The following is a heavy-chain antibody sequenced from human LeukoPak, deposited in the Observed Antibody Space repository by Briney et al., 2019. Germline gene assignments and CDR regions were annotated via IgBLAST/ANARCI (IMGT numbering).Heavy chain of an antibody. D-gene: IGHD5-24*01. CDR1: GDSISGYY. CDR3: ARFPWRQSKYFDF. CDR2: VYSSGSS. Sequence: SETLSLTCIVSGDSISGYYWSWFRQPPGKGLEWIGYVYSSGSSIYNPSLRGQVTISVDTSRSQFSLKLNSVTAADTAVYYCARFPWRQSKYFDFWGQGSLVTVAS. J-gene: IGHJ4*02. V-gene: IGHV4-59*01.